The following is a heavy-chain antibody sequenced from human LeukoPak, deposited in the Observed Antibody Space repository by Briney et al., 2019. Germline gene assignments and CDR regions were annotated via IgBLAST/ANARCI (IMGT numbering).Heavy chain of an antibody. CDR2: ISRDGGTT. CDR1: GFTFDHYA. CDR3: TKEFSGSYEN. V-gene: IGHV3-43*02. D-gene: IGHD3-10*01. J-gene: IGHJ4*02. Sequence: GGSLRLSCATSGFTFDHYAFHWVRQVPGKGLEWVSLISRDGGTTSYGDSVKGRSTISRDNRKNSLYMQMNSLKTEDSALYYCTKEFSGSYENWGQGTLVTVSS.